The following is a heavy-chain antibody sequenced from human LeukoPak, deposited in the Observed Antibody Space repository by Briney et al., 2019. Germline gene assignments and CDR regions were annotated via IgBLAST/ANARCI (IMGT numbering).Heavy chain of an antibody. Sequence: PGGSLRLSCAASGFTFSSYEMNWVRQATGKGLEWVSYISSRGSTIYYADSVEGRFTIPRDNPKNSLYLQMNSLRAEDAAVYHCAEVVITMIGGVWGKGTTVTISS. CDR3: AEVVITMIGGV. J-gene: IGHJ6*04. D-gene: IGHD3-10*02. CDR1: GFTFSSYE. CDR2: ISSRGSTI. V-gene: IGHV3-48*03.